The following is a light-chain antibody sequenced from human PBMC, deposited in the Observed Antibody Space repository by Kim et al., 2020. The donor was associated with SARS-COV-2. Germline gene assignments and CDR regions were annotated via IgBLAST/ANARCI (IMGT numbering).Light chain of an antibody. CDR1: QGISSY. CDR2: AAS. Sequence: GDRGTITCRASQGISSYLAWYQQKPGKAPKLLIYAASTLQSGVPSRFSGSGSGTEFTLTISSLQPEDFATYYCQQLNSYPPGLFTFGPGTKVDIK. V-gene: IGKV1-9*01. CDR3: QQLNSYPPGLFT. J-gene: IGKJ3*01.